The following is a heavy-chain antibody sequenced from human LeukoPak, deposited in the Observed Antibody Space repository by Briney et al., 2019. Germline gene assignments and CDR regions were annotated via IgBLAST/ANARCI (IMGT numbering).Heavy chain of an antibody. CDR3: ARASYYYDSSGYYFDAFDI. J-gene: IGHJ3*02. D-gene: IGHD3-22*01. CDR2: INPSGGST. CDR1: GYTFTSYY. Sequence: ASVKVSCTASGYTFTSYYMHWVRQAPGQGLEWMGIINPSGGSTSYVQKFQGRVTMTRDMSTSTVYMELSSLRSEDTAVYYCARASYYYDSSGYYFDAFDIWGQGTMVTVSS. V-gene: IGHV1-46*01.